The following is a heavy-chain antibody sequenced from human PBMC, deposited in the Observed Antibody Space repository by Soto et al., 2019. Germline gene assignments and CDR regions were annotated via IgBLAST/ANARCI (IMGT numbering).Heavy chain of an antibody. CDR3: ARSFGWYASDQ. V-gene: IGHV4-4*02. CDR2: IHQSGIS. CDR1: SASIDTN. J-gene: IGHJ4*02. Sequence: QMQLLESGPGLVKPSETLSLTCAVSSASIDTNWNWIRQPPGKGLEWIGEIHQSGISYKNPSLKSRVTMSVDKSKHQFSLHLSPVTAADTAVYFCARSFGWYASDQWGQGTLVTVSS. D-gene: IGHD6-19*01.